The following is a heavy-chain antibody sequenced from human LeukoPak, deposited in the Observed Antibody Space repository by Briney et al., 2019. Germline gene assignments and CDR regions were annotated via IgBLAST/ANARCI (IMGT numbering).Heavy chain of an antibody. CDR2: VRYDGINK. D-gene: IGHD5-18*01. CDR3: AKELWIQLWSSGE. J-gene: IGHJ4*02. V-gene: IGHV3-30*02. Sequence: GGSLRLSCAASGFSFSNYGMHWVRQAPGKGLEWVAFVRYDGINKYYADSVKGRFTISRDNSKNTLYLQMNSLRAEDTAVYYCAKELWIQLWSSGEWDQGTLVTVSS. CDR1: GFSFSNYG.